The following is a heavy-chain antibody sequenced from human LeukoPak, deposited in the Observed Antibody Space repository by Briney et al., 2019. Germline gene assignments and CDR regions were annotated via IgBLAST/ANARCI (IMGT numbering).Heavy chain of an antibody. V-gene: IGHV4-61*02. CDR1: GGSISSGSYY. CDR3: NSGDYYYFDY. CDR2: IYTSGST. D-gene: IGHD3-10*01. J-gene: IGHJ4*02. Sequence: SETLSLTCTVSGGSISSGSYYWSWIRQPAGKGLEWIGRIYTSGSTNYNPSLKSRVTISVDASKNQFSLKLSSVTAADTAVYYCNSGDYYYFDYWGQGTLVTVSS.